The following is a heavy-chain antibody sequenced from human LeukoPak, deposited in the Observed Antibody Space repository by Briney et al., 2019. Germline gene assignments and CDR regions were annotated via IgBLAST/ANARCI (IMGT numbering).Heavy chain of an antibody. J-gene: IGHJ4*02. V-gene: IGHV4-39*01. CDR3: ATIRRYGGNPAYYFDD. Sequence: SETLSLTGSVSGDSITNTIYSWAWFRQPPGKGLEWIGTVYYTGATFYKPSLKSRVTVSADTSRNQFSLSLRSVTAADAAVYYCATIRRYGGNPAYYFDDWGQGTLVTVSS. CDR2: VYYTGAT. D-gene: IGHD5-12*01. CDR1: GDSITNTIYS.